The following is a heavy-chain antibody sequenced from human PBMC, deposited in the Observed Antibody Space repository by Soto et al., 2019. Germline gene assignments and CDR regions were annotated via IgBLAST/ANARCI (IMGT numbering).Heavy chain of an antibody. J-gene: IGHJ3*02. CDR1: GYSFTSYW. Sequence: GESLKISCKGSGYSFTSYWIGWVRQMPGKGLEWMGIIYPGDSDTRYSPSFQGQVTISADKSISTAYLQWSSLKASDTAMYYCATQADYCGGECSYDAFDIWGQGTMVTVSS. CDR3: ATQADYCGGECSYDAFDI. D-gene: IGHD2-21*01. V-gene: IGHV5-51*01. CDR2: IYPGDSDT.